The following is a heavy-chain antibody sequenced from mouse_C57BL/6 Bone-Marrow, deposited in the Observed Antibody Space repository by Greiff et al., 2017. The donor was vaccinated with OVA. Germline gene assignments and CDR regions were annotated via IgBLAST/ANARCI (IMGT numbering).Heavy chain of an antibody. J-gene: IGHJ3*01. CDR3: ARSLRCPRGAWFAY. CDR1: GYSFTDYN. V-gene: IGHV1-39*01. CDR2: INPNYGTT. D-gene: IGHD1-1*01. Sequence: EVQLQQSGPELVKPGASVKISCKASGYSFTDYNMNWVKQSNGKSLEWIGVINPNYGTTSYNQKFKGKATLTVDQSCSTAYMQLNSLTSADAAVYYWARSLRCPRGAWFAYWGQGTLVTVSA.